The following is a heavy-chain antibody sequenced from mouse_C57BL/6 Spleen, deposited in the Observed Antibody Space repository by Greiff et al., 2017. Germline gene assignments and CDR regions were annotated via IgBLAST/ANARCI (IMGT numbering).Heavy chain of an antibody. D-gene: IGHD1-1*01. V-gene: IGHV1-15*01. CDR3: TGVTTVVAHFDY. CDR2: IDPETGGT. CDR1: GYTFTDYE. Sequence: QVQLKESGAELVRPGASVTLSCKASGYTFTDYEMHWVKQTPVHGLEWIGAIDPETGGTAYNQKFKGKAMLTADKSSSTAYMELRSLTSEDSAVYYCTGVTTVVAHFDYWGQGTTLTVSS. J-gene: IGHJ2*01.